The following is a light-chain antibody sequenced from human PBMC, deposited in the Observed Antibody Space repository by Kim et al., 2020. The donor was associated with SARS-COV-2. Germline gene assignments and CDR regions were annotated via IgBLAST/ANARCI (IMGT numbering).Light chain of an antibody. Sequence: EIVMTQSPATLSVSPGDRATLSCRASQNVNSNLGWYQHRRGQAPRLLIYGASTRATGIPARFSGSGSGTEFTLTISSLQSEDFAVYYCLQSNNWPRTFGQGTKVGIK. J-gene: IGKJ1*01. CDR1: QNVNSN. CDR2: GAS. V-gene: IGKV3-15*01. CDR3: LQSNNWPRT.